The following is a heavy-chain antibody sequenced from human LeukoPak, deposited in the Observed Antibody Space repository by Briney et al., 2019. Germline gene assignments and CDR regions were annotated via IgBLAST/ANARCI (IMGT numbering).Heavy chain of an antibody. D-gene: IGHD6-19*01. CDR3: ARDRVSSSGWYGVWFDP. V-gene: IGHV4-38-2*02. J-gene: IGHJ5*02. CDR1: GYSISSGYY. Sequence: SETLSLTCTVSGYSISSGYYWGWIRQPPGKGLEWIGSIYHSGSTYYNPSLKSRVTISVDKSKNQFSLKLSSVTAADTAVYYCARDRVSSSGWYGVWFDPWGQGTLVTVSS. CDR2: IYHSGST.